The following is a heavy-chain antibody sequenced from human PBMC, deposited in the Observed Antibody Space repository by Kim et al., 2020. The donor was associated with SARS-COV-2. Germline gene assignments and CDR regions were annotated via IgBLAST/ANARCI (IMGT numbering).Heavy chain of an antibody. CDR2: IYYSGST. V-gene: IGHV4-59*01. D-gene: IGHD2-15*01. Sequence: SETLSLTCTVSGGSISSYYWSWIRQPPGKGLEWIGYIYYSGSTNYNPSLKSRVTISVDTSKNQFSLKLSSVTAADTAVYYCARMPRPLVVVVAATWVWFDPWGQGTLVTVSS. J-gene: IGHJ5*02. CDR3: ARMPRPLVVVVAATWVWFDP. CDR1: GGSISSYY.